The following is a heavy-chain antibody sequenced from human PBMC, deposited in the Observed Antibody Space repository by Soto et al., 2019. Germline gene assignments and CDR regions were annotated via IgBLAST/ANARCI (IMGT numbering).Heavy chain of an antibody. V-gene: IGHV4-39*01. Sequence: QLQLQESGPGLVKPSETLSLTCTVSGGSISSSSYYWGWIRQPPGKGLEWIGSIYYSGSTYYNPSLKSRVTISVDPSKNQFSLKLSSVTAADTAVYYCARMVRGVIRGSYFDYWGQGTLVTVSS. D-gene: IGHD3-10*01. CDR3: ARMVRGVIRGSYFDY. CDR1: GGSISSSSYY. CDR2: IYYSGST. J-gene: IGHJ4*02.